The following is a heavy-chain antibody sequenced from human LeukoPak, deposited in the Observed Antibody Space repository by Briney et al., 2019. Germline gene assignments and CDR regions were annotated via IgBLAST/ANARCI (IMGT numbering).Heavy chain of an antibody. V-gene: IGHV3-15*01. CDR2: IKSKTDGGTT. Sequence: GGSLRLSCAASGFTFSNAWMSWVRQAPGKGLEWVGRIKSKTDGGTTDYAAPVKGRFTISRDDSKNTLYLQMNSLKTEDTAVYYCTTLVGDYYYYYMDVWGKGTTVTVSS. J-gene: IGHJ6*03. CDR1: GFTFSNAW. CDR3: TTLVGDYYYYYMDV. D-gene: IGHD1-26*01.